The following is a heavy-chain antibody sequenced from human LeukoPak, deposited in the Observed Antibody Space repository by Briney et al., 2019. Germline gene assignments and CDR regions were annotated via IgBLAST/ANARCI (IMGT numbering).Heavy chain of an antibody. CDR1: GYTFINYD. CDR3: AAGRVGIAAENEGVFDY. CDR2: IVVGSGNT. V-gene: IGHV1-58*02. Sequence: SVKVSCKASGYTFINYDITWVRQAPGQGLEWIGWIVVGSGNTNYAQKFQERVTITRDMSTSTAYMELSSLRSEDTAVYYCAAGRVGIAAENEGVFDYWGQGTLVTVSS. J-gene: IGHJ4*02. D-gene: IGHD6-13*01.